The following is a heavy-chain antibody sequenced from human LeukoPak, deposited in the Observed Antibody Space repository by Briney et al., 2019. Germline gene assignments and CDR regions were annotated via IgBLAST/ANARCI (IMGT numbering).Heavy chain of an antibody. CDR1: GFTFSSYA. CDR2: ISYDGSNK. J-gene: IGHJ4*02. Sequence: HPGGSLRLSCAASGFTFSSYAMHWVRQAPGKGLEWVAVISYDGSNKYYADSVKGRFTISRDNSKNTLYLQMNSLRAEDTAVYYCAKDRTSWYYFDYWGQGTLVTVSS. CDR3: AKDRTSWYYFDY. V-gene: IGHV3-30*04.